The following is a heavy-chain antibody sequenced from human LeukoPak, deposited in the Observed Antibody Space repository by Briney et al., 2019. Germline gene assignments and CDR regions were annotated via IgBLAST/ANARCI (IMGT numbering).Heavy chain of an antibody. CDR1: GFTFNKYA. CDR3: ATPLDYYDTSGYHQGGD. Sequence: GGSLRLSCAASGFTFNKYAMTWVRQAPGKGLEWVANIKQDGSKKNYVDSVKGRFTISRDNAKNSLYLQMNSLRAEDTAVYYCATPLDYYDTSGYHQGGDWGQGTLVTVSS. CDR2: IKQDGSKK. V-gene: IGHV3-7*03. D-gene: IGHD3-22*01. J-gene: IGHJ4*02.